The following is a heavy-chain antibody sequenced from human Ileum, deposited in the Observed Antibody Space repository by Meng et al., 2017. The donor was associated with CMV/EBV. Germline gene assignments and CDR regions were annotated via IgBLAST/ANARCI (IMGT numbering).Heavy chain of an antibody. D-gene: IGHD1/OR15-1a*01. CDR2: INSDGTTT. CDR3: ARGNNYAMGV. J-gene: IGHJ6*02. CDR1: GFTFSSYW. Sequence: GESLKISCAVSGFTFSSYWMHWVRQAPGQGLVWVSRINSDGTTTKYADSVKGRFTISRDNAENTLYLQMNTLRAEDTAVYYCARGNNYAMGVWGQGTMVTVSS. V-gene: IGHV3-74*01.